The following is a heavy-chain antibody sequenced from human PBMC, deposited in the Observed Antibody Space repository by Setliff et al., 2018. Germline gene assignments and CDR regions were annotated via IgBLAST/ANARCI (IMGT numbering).Heavy chain of an antibody. D-gene: IGHD5-18*01. Sequence: SVKVSCKASGGTFSSYGISWVRQAPGQGLEWMGGTIPMFGTTNYAQKFQGRVTIITDESTSTAYMELSSLRSEDTAVYFCAREGVDTRSSTDYRYYMDVWGKGTTVTVSS. CDR1: GGTFSSYG. CDR3: AREGVDTRSSTDYRYYMDV. V-gene: IGHV1-69*05. J-gene: IGHJ6*03. CDR2: TIPMFGTT.